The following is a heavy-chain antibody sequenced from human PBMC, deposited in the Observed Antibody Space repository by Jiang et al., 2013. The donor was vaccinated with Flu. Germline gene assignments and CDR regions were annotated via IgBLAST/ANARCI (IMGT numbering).Heavy chain of an antibody. CDR3: ARLETGTTADYYYFSMGV. V-gene: IGHV5-10-1*01. CDR2: VDPDDSSA. D-gene: IGHD1-1*01. J-gene: IGHJ6*02. Sequence: ITWVRQMPGSGLEWIGRVDPDDSSAVYSPSFRGHVTISADKSITSTFLQWSSLKASDTAIYFCARLETGTTADYYYFSMGVWGQGTTVTVSS.